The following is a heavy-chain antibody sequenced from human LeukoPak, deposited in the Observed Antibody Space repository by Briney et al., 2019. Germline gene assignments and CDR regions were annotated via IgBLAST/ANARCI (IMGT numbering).Heavy chain of an antibody. D-gene: IGHD5-18*01. CDR2: INHSGST. V-gene: IGHV4-34*01. Sequence: TSETLSLTCAVYGGSFSGYYWSWIRQPPGKGLEWIGEINHSGSTNYNPSLKSRVTISVDTSKNQFSLKLSSVTAADTAVYYCARAARAAKVRSRGYSYGYLAYWGQGTLVTVSS. J-gene: IGHJ4*02. CDR3: ARAARAAKVRSRGYSYGYLAY. CDR1: GGSFSGYY.